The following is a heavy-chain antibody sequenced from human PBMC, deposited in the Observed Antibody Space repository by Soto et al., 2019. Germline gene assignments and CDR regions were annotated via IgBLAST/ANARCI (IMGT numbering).Heavy chain of an antibody. CDR2: IVVGSGNT. V-gene: IGHV1-58*01. Sequence: SVKVSCKASGFTFTNAAVQWVRQARGQRLEWIGWIVVGSGNTNYAQKFQERVTITRDMSTSTAYMELSSLRSEDTAVYYCAALGSQSFPIDYYSSAFDAFDIWGQGTMVTVSS. J-gene: IGHJ3*02. CDR1: GFTFTNAA. CDR3: AALGSQSFPIDYYSSAFDAFDI. D-gene: IGHD3-22*01.